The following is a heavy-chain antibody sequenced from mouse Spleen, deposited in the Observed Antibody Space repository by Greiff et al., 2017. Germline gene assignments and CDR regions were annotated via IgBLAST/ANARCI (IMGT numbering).Heavy chain of an antibody. CDR2: INYDGSST. Sequence: DVHLVESEGGLVQPGSSMKLSCTASGFTFSDYYMAWVRQVPEKGLEWVANINYDGSSTYYLDSLKSRFIISRDNAKNILYLQMSSLKSEDTATYYCARGEGLFFDYWGQGTTLTVSS. D-gene: IGHD6-5*01. V-gene: IGHV5-16*01. CDR1: GFTFSDYY. CDR3: ARGEGLFFDY. J-gene: IGHJ2*01.